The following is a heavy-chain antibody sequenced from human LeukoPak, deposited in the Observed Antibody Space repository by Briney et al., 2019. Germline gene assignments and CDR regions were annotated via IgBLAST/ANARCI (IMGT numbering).Heavy chain of an antibody. CDR2: INHSGST. CDR1: GGSFSGYY. CDR3: ARIPYYDILTGYYFFSFDY. V-gene: IGHV4-34*01. J-gene: IGHJ4*02. D-gene: IGHD3-9*01. Sequence: PSETLSLTCAVYGGSFSGYYWSWIRQPPGKGLEWIGEINHSGSTNYNPSLKSRVTISVDTSKNQFSLKLSSVTAADTAVYYCARIPYYDILTGYYFFSFDYWGQGTLVTVSS.